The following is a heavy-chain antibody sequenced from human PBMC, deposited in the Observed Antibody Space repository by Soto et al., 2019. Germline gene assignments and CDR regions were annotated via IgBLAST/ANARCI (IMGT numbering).Heavy chain of an antibody. V-gene: IGHV2-5*08. J-gene: IGHJ3*02. Sequence: PLSLPCTVSGDSVTSGDYYWSWIRQPPGKALEWVAIIYWDDDKRYSPSLRSRLAITKDTSKNQVVLTMTTLDPVDTGTYYCAHIMITFGGVIGLDAFDIWGQGTMVTVSS. CDR1: GDSVTSGDYY. CDR3: AHIMITFGGVIGLDAFDI. CDR2: IYWDDDK. D-gene: IGHD3-16*02.